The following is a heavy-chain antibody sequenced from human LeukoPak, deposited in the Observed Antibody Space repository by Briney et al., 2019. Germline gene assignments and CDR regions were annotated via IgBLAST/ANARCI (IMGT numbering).Heavy chain of an antibody. CDR1: GGSISSSSYY. V-gene: IGHV4-39*01. CDR2: IYYSGST. D-gene: IGHD3-22*01. Sequence: SETLSLTCTVSGGSISSSSYYWGWIPQPPGKGLEWIGSIYYSGSTYYNPSLKSRVTISVDTSKNQFSLKLSSVTAADTAVYYCARHAGGYYKNWFDPWGQGTLVTVSS. CDR3: ARHAGGYYKNWFDP. J-gene: IGHJ5*02.